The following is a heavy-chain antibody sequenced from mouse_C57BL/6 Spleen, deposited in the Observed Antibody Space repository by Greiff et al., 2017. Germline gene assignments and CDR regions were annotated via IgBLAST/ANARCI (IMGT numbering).Heavy chain of an antibody. V-gene: IGHV1-62-2*01. J-gene: IGHJ4*01. D-gene: IGHD1-1*01. CDR2: FYPGSGSI. Sequence: VQLQQSGAELVKPGASVKLSCKASGYTFTEYTIHWVKQRSGQGLEWIGWFYPGSGSIKYNEKFKDKATLTADKSSSTVYMELIRLTSEDSAVYFCARHEDYYGSSYDYAMDYWGQGTSVTVSS. CDR1: GYTFTEYT. CDR3: ARHEDYYGSSYDYAMDY.